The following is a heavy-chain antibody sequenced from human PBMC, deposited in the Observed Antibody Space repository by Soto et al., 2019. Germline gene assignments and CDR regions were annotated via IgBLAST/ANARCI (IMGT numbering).Heavy chain of an antibody. J-gene: IGHJ5*02. CDR3: ARIVVGATVDL. CDR1: GDSVSSDRYF. V-gene: IGHV4-61*01. Sequence: SETLSLTCSVSGDSVSSDRYFWTWIRQPPGKGLEWIAYISYAGDTNYNPSLKSRVTISVDTSRNQFSLTLTSVTAADTAVYFCARIVVGATVDLWGQGSLVTVSS. D-gene: IGHD1-26*01. CDR2: ISYAGDT.